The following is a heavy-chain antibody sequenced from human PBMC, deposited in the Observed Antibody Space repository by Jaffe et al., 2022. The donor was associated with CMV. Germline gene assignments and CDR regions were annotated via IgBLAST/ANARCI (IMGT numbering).Heavy chain of an antibody. Sequence: QVQLQESGPGLVKPSETLSLTCTVSGGSISSYYWSWIRQPPGKGLEWIGYIYYSGSTNYNPSLKSRVTISVDTSKNQFSLKLSSVTAADTAVYYCARGGNIVVVPAARGLNTNNWFDPWGQGTLVTVSS. D-gene: IGHD2-2*01. J-gene: IGHJ5*02. CDR3: ARGGNIVVVPAARGLNTNNWFDP. CDR1: GGSISSYY. V-gene: IGHV4-59*01. CDR2: IYYSGST.